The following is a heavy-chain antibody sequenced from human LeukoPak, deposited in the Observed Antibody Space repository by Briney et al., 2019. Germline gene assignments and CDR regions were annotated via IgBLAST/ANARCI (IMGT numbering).Heavy chain of an antibody. CDR2: ISYDGNNK. V-gene: IGHV3-30*03. CDR1: GFTFSSYG. Sequence: PGGSLRLSCAASGFTFSSYGMHWVRQAPGKGLEWVAFISYDGNNKYHADSVKGRLSISRDTSKNILYLQMNSLRTEDTAVYYCATRGSYFEDFWGQGTLVTVSS. J-gene: IGHJ4*02. CDR3: ATRGSYFEDF. D-gene: IGHD1-26*01.